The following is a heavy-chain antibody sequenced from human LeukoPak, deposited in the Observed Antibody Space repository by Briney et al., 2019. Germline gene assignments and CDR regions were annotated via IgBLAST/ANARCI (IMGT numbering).Heavy chain of an antibody. CDR3: AKSLHSSGWSQFDY. D-gene: IGHD6-19*01. J-gene: IGHJ4*02. CDR2: ISGSGGST. CDR1: GSTFSSYA. Sequence: PGGSLRLSCAASGSTFSSYAMSWVRQAPGKGLEWVSAISGSGGSTYYADSVKGRFTISRDNSKNTLYLQMNSLRAEDTAVYYCAKSLHSSGWSQFDYWGQGTLVTVSS. V-gene: IGHV3-23*01.